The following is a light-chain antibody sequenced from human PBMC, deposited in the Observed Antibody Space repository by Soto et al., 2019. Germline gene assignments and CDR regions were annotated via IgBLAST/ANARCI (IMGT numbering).Light chain of an antibody. Sequence: DIQMTQSPSTLSGSVGDRVTITFRASQTISSWLAWYQQKPGKAPKLLIYKASTLKSGVPSRFSGSGSGTEFTLTISSPQPDDFATYYCQHYNSYSEAFGQGTKVDIK. CDR1: QTISSW. J-gene: IGKJ1*01. CDR2: KAS. CDR3: QHYNSYSEA. V-gene: IGKV1-5*03.